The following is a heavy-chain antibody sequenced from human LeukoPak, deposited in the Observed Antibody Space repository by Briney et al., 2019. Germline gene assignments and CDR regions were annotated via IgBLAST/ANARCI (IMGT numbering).Heavy chain of an antibody. CDR2: IYYSGST. CDR1: GGSISSGDYY. Sequence: TSQTLSLTCTVSGGSISSGDYYWSWIRQPPGKGLEWIGYIYYSGSTYYNPSLKSRVTISVDTSKNQFSLKLSSVTAADTAVYCCARGESIWSSGWSWGIYYFDYWGQGTLVTVSS. J-gene: IGHJ4*02. CDR3: ARGESIWSSGWSWGIYYFDY. V-gene: IGHV4-30-4*08. D-gene: IGHD6-19*01.